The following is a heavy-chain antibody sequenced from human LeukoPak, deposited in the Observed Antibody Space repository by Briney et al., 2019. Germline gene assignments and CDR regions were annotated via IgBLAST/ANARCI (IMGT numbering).Heavy chain of an antibody. CDR1: GFTFSSYS. J-gene: IGHJ5*02. Sequence: GGSLILSCAASGFTFSSYSMNWVRQAPGKGLEWVSSISSSSSYIYYADSVKGRFTISRDNSKNTLYLEMNSLRTEDTAVYHCAKDLVRDRWFGESWGQGTLVTVSS. CDR3: AKDLVRDRWFGES. D-gene: IGHD3-10*01. CDR2: ISSSSSYI. V-gene: IGHV3-21*01.